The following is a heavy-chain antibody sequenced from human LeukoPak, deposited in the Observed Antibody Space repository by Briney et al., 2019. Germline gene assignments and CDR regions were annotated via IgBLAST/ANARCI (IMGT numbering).Heavy chain of an antibody. J-gene: IGHJ5*02. CDR3: ARGKYSSSSPPFDP. CDR1: GFTFSSYA. CDR2: ISYDGSNK. D-gene: IGHD6-6*01. Sequence: GGSLRLSCAASGFTFSSYAMHWVRQAPGKGLEWVAVISYDGSNKYYADSVKGRFTISRDNSKNTLYLQMNSLRAEGTAVYYCARGKYSSSSPPFDPWGQGTLVTVSS. V-gene: IGHV3-30*01.